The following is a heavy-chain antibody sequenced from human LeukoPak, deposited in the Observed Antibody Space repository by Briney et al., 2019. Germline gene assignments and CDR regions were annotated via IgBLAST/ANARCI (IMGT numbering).Heavy chain of an antibody. J-gene: IGHJ3*02. Sequence: PGGSLRLSCAASGFTFSNAWMSWVRQAPGKGLEWVGRIKSKTDGGTTDYAAPVKGRFTISRDDSKNTLYLQMNSLKTEDTAVYYCTTGETTGTTSPLDAFDIWGQGTMVTVSS. CDR3: TTGETTGTTSPLDAFDI. V-gene: IGHV3-15*01. D-gene: IGHD1-1*01. CDR2: IKSKTDGGTT. CDR1: GFTFSNAW.